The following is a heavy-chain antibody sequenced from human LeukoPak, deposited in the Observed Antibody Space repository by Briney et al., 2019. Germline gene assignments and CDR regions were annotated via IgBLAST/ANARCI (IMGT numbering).Heavy chain of an antibody. CDR3: ARDYCSGGSCYPLYYYYGMDV. V-gene: IGHV3-48*03. CDR1: GFTFSSYE. CDR2: ISSSGSTI. Sequence: GGSLRLSCAASGFTFSSYEMNWVRQAPGKGLEWVSYISSSGSTIYYADSVKGRFTIYRDNAKNSLYLQMNSLRAEDTAVYYCARDYCSGGSCYPLYYYYGMDVWGQGTTVTVSS. J-gene: IGHJ6*02. D-gene: IGHD2-15*01.